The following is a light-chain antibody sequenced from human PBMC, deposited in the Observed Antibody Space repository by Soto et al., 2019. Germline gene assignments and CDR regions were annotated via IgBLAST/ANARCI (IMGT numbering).Light chain of an antibody. CDR2: GAS. V-gene: IGKV3-20*01. CDR1: QSVSSSY. Sequence: EIVLTQSPGTLSLSPGERATLSCRASQSVSSSYLAWYQQKPGQAPRLLIYGASSRATGIPDRFSGSVSGTDFTLTISRLEPEDFALYYCQQYGRSPPMYTFGQGTKLEIK. CDR3: QQYGRSPPMYT. J-gene: IGKJ2*01.